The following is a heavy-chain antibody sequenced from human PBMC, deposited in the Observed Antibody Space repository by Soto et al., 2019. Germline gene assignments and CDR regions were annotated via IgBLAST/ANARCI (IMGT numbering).Heavy chain of an antibody. CDR3: AREGGRYYDSSGYYSFDY. CDR2: INPSGGST. D-gene: IGHD3-22*01. V-gene: IGHV1-46*01. CDR1: GYTFTGYY. J-gene: IGHJ4*02. Sequence: ASVTVSCQASGYTFTGYYMHWVRQAPGQGLEWMGIINPSGGSTSYAQKLQGRVTMTTDTSTSTAYMDLRSLRSDDTAVYYCAREGGRYYDSSGYYSFDYWGQGTLVTVSS.